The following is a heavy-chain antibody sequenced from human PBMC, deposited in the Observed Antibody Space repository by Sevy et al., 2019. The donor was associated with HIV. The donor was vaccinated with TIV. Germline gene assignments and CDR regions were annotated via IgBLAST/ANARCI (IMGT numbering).Heavy chain of an antibody. CDR3: ATTKDYYESSGYPFDY. D-gene: IGHD5-12*01. CDR1: GRTLTQLS. Sequence: ASVKVSCKVSGRTLTQLSIHWVRQAPGKGLEWMGTFDPEDDEKIYAQKFQGRVTMTEDTSTDTAYMELSRLRSEDTAVYYCATTKDYYESSGYPFDYGGQGTLVTVSS. V-gene: IGHV1-24*01. CDR2: FDPEDDEK. J-gene: IGHJ4*02.